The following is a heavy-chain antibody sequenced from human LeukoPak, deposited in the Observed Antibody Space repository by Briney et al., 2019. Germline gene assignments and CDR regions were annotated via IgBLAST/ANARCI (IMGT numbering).Heavy chain of an antibody. Sequence: PGGSLRLSCAASGFTFSTYAMSWVRQAPGQGLEWVAAISGGGAHTYYADSVKGRLTISRDNSNNTMYLQMSSLRVEDTAVYYSAKPQGFEGIVVITPDAFDIWGQGTTVTVSS. CDR3: AKPQGFEGIVVITPDAFDI. CDR2: ISGGGAHT. D-gene: IGHD3-22*01. J-gene: IGHJ3*02. CDR1: GFTFSTYA. V-gene: IGHV3-23*01.